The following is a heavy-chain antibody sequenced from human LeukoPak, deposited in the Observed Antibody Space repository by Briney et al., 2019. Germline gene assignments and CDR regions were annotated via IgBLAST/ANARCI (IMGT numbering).Heavy chain of an antibody. CDR1: GGSVSNYY. Sequence: SETLSLTCTVSGGSVSNYYWSWVRQPPGKGLEWIGYIFYSGTTDYNPSLKSWVTMSLDTSKNQFSLRLSSVAAADTAVYYCTTGSSYPPGELDYWGQGSLVTVSS. D-gene: IGHD1-7*01. CDR2: IFYSGTT. J-gene: IGHJ4*02. CDR3: TTGSSYPPGELDY. V-gene: IGHV4-59*02.